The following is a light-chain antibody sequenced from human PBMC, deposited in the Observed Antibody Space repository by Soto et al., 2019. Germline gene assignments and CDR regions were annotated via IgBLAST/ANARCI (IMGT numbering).Light chain of an antibody. V-gene: IGLV2-8*01. CDR3: NSDAGSNNWV. Sequence: QSALTQPPSASGSPGQSVTISCTGTSSDVGGYNYVSWYQQLPGKAPKLMIYEVTKRPSGVPDRFSGSKSGNTASLTVSGLQAEDEADYYCNSDAGSNNWVFGGGTKLTVL. J-gene: IGLJ3*02. CDR2: EVT. CDR1: SSDVGGYNY.